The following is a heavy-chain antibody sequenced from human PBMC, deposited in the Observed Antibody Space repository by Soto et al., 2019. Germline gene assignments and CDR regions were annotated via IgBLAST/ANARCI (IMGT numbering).Heavy chain of an antibody. D-gene: IGHD3-16*01. Sequence: QLQLQESGSGLVKPSQTLSLTCAVSGGSISSGGYSWSWIRQPPGKGLEWIGYIAHSGSTYYNPSLKSRFTISVDWSKNQFSVKLCSVIAADTAVYYSARDAGGYAFDIWGQVTMVTVSS. CDR2: IAHSGST. CDR1: GGSISSGGYS. V-gene: IGHV4-30-2*01. J-gene: IGHJ3*02. CDR3: ARDAGGYAFDI.